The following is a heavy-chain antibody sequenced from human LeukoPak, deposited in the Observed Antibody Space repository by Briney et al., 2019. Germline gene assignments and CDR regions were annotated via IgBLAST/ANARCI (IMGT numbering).Heavy chain of an antibody. CDR1: GFIFSHYG. D-gene: IGHD4-11*01. CDR2: IWSDGTNR. Sequence: GGSLRLSCAASGFIFSHYGMHWVRQAPGKGLEWVVVIWSDGTNRYYADSVKGRFSINRDDSQKRVFLHMNSLRAEDTAVYYCARDAQRGFDYSNSLQYWGQGALVTVSS. J-gene: IGHJ4*02. CDR3: ARDAQRGFDYSNSLQY. V-gene: IGHV3-33*01.